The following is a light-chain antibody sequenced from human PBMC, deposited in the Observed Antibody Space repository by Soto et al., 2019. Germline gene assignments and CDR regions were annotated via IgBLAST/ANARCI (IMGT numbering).Light chain of an antibody. V-gene: IGKV1-6*01. Sequence: AIQITQSPSSLSSSVGDTVTITCLSSQGIRNDLGWYQQKPGKAPNLLIYAASSLQSGVPSRFSGSGSGTDFTLTISSLQPEDFATYYCLQDYNYPRTFGQGTKVDIK. CDR2: AAS. CDR1: QGIRND. J-gene: IGKJ1*01. CDR3: LQDYNYPRT.